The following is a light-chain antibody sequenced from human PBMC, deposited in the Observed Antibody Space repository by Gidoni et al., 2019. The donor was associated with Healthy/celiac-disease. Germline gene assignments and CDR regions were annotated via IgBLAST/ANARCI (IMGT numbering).Light chain of an antibody. V-gene: IGKV1-33*01. Sequence: DIQMTQSPSSLSASVGDRVTITCQASQDISNYLNWYQQKPGKAPKLLIYDASNLETGGPSRFSRSGSGTDFTFTISSLQPEAIATYYCQQYDNLLMYTFGQGTKLEIK. CDR1: QDISNY. J-gene: IGKJ2*01. CDR3: QQYDNLLMYT. CDR2: DAS.